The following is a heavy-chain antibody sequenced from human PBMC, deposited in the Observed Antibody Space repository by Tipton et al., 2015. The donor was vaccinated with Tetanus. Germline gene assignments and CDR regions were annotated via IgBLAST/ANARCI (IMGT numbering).Heavy chain of an antibody. Sequence: LVKPTQTLTLTCTFSGFSLSTSGVGVGWIRQPPGKDLEWLALNYWNDDKRYSPSLKRRLTITKDTSKNQVVLTMTNMDPVDTATYYCAHGTEEIVVGGGFDYWGQGTLVTVSS. CDR1: GFSLSTSGVG. CDR3: AHGTEEIVVGGGFDY. V-gene: IGHV2-5*01. J-gene: IGHJ4*02. D-gene: IGHD2-15*01. CDR2: NYWNDDK.